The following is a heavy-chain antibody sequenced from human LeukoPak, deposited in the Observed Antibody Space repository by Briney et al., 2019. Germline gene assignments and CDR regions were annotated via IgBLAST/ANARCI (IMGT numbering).Heavy chain of an antibody. J-gene: IGHJ4*02. CDR1: GASIYTSSSD. Sequence: PSETLSLTCTVSGASIYTSSSDWGWIRQPPGKGLEWIASVYYTGSTYYSPSLKSRATISVDTSKNQFSLELNSVTAADTAVYYCTTSRTNDCSSPSCYADYWGQGTLVTVSS. V-gene: IGHV4-39*01. D-gene: IGHD2-2*01. CDR3: TTSRTNDCSSPSCYADY. CDR2: VYYTGST.